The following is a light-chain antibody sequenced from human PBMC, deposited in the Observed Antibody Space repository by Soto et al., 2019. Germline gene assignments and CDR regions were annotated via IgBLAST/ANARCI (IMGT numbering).Light chain of an antibody. CDR3: SSYSSSSTPHA. CDR2: DVS. J-gene: IGLJ1*01. CDR1: SSDIGRHNY. Sequence: QSVLTQPASVSGSPGQSITISCTGTSSDIGRHNYVSWYQQHPGKAPKLMIYDVSNRPSGVSNRFSGSKSGNTASLTISGLQAEDEADYYCSSYSSSSTPHAFGTGTKLTVL. V-gene: IGLV2-14*01.